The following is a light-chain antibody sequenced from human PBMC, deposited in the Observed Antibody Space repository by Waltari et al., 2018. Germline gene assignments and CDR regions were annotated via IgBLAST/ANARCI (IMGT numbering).Light chain of an antibody. CDR3: QQYYNSPWT. V-gene: IGKV4-1*01. Sequence: DFVMTQSPDSLAVSLGERATINCQSSPRVLYNVNTKNYLAWYHQKPGQPPKLLISWASTRESGVPDRFSGSGSGTDFTLTISSLQAEDVAVYYCQQYYNSPWTFGQGTKVEIK. CDR2: WAS. J-gene: IGKJ1*01. CDR1: PRVLYNVNTKNY.